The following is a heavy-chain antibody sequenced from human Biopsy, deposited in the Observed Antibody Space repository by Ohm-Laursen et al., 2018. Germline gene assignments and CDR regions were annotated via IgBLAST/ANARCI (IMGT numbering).Heavy chain of an antibody. D-gene: IGHD3-9*01. CDR2: NIPILGTG. CDR3: ATKLTGYFHH. CDR1: GGTFSNYG. J-gene: IGHJ1*01. Sequence: SSVKVSCKAPGGTFSNYGVNWVRQAPGQGLEWLGGNIPILGTGNYAQKFQDRVTVAADTSTSTATMELRSLRSDDTAVYYCATKLTGYFHHWGQRTLVSVSS. V-gene: IGHV1-69*06.